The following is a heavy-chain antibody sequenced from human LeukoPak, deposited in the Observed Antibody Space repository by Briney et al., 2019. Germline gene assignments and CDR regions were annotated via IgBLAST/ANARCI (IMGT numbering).Heavy chain of an antibody. D-gene: IGHD2-8*01. CDR3: ARWYCSNNLCFHMDV. CDR1: GDSISSYY. J-gene: IGHJ6*03. V-gene: IGHV4-59*08. Sequence: SETLSLTCTVSGDSISSYYWSWIRQPPGKGLEWIGYVHYSGSSAYIPSLKSRVTMSVDTSKNQFSLSLTSVTAADTALYYCARWYCSNNLCFHMDVWGKGTPVTVFS. CDR2: VHYSGSS.